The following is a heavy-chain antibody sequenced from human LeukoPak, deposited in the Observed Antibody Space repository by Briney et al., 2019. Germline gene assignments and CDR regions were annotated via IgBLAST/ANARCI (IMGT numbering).Heavy chain of an antibody. V-gene: IGHV3-66*01. CDR2: IHSGGST. Sequence: GGSLTPSCAASGFTVSSNYMSCVRQAPGKGLEWVSAIHSGGSTYYAASVKGRFTISRDNSKNALYLQMNSLRDEDTAVYYCATTYCGGDCYSQGYSYYFDYWGQGTLVTVSS. CDR3: ATTYCGGDCYSQGYSYYFDY. D-gene: IGHD2-21*02. CDR1: GFTVSSNY. J-gene: IGHJ4*02.